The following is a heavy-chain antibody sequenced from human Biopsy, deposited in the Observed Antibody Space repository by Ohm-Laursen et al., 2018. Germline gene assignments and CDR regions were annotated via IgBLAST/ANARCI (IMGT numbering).Heavy chain of an antibody. D-gene: IGHD3-16*01. J-gene: IGHJ4*02. CDR1: VFIFSDYS. CDR2: MSGSRLIM. Sequence: SLRLSCAASVFIFSDYSMTWVRQAPGKGLEWVSSMSGSRLIMYYSDSVTGRFTIFRDNAKNLLSLQMNGLRPDDTAVYYCARDGGPDFGGYSDSWGQGTRVTVSS. CDR3: ARDGGPDFGGYSDS. V-gene: IGHV3-11*01.